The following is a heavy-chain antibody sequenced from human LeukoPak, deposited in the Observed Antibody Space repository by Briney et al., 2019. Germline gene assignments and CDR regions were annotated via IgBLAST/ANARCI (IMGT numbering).Heavy chain of an antibody. V-gene: IGHV3-23*01. J-gene: IGHJ4*02. CDR3: AGGNTAWYCFDY. Sequence: GGSLRLSCAASGFTFSSYAVSSVRQAPGKGLEWVSTIIGSGRSTYYADSVQGRFTISRDNSRNTLFLQMKSLRVDDTAVYYCAGGNTAWYCFDYWGQGTLVTVSS. CDR1: GFTFSSYA. CDR2: IIGSGRST. D-gene: IGHD4-23*01.